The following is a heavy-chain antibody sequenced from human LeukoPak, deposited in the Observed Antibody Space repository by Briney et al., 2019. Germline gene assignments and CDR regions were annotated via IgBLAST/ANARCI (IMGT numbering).Heavy chain of an antibody. CDR1: GFTFSSYA. CDR3: AKDTRGEFSYGSPIDY. Sequence: QPGGSLRLSCAASGFTFSSYAMSWVRQAPGKGLEWVSDISWNSGSIGYADSVKGRFTISRDNAKNSLYLQMNSLRAEDTALYYCAKDTRGEFSYGSPIDYWGQGTLVTVSS. D-gene: IGHD5-18*01. CDR2: ISWNSGSI. V-gene: IGHV3-9*01. J-gene: IGHJ4*02.